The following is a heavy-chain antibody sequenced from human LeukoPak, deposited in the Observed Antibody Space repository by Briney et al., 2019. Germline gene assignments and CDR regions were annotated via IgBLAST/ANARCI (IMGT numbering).Heavy chain of an antibody. CDR2: TSAGGDIT. D-gene: IGHD3-9*01. J-gene: IGHJ3*02. V-gene: IGHV3-23*01. Sequence: QTGGSLRLSCAASGFTFSDHAMTWVRQTLAKGLESVSSTSAGGDITHYAESVKGRFTISRDNSRDTVSMQMDSLRAEDTAIYYCAKDVRTGYSFDIWGQGTMITVSS. CDR3: AKDVRTGYSFDI. CDR1: GFTFSDHA.